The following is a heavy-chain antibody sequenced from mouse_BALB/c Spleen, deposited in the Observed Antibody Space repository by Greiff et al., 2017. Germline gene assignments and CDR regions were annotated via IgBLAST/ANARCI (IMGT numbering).Heavy chain of an antibody. Sequence: EVQLVESGGGLVQPGGSLRLSCATSGFTFTDYYMSWVRQPPGKALEWLGFIRNKANGYTTEYSASVKGRFTISRDNSQSILYLQMNTLRAEDSATYYCARDSVYGNWFAYWGQGTLVTVSA. CDR1: GFTFTDYY. CDR3: ARDSVYGNWFAY. D-gene: IGHD2-1*01. CDR2: IRNKANGYTT. J-gene: IGHJ3*01. V-gene: IGHV7-3*02.